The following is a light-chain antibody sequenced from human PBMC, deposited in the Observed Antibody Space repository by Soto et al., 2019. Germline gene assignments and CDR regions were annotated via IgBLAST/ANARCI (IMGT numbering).Light chain of an antibody. CDR1: TGAVTSGHY. Sequence: QAVVTQEPSLTVSPGGTVTLTCGSSTGAVTSGHYHYWFQQKPGQAPRTLIYDTNNKQSWTPARFAGYLLGGKAALTLSGAQPEDAAEYYCLLAYSGARAVVFGGGTKLTVL. CDR3: LLAYSGARAVV. V-gene: IGLV7-46*01. CDR2: DTN. J-gene: IGLJ3*02.